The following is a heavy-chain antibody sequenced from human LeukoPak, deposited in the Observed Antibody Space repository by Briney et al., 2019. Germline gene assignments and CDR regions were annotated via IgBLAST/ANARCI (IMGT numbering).Heavy chain of an antibody. CDR3: ARVSDYVAVGFYELDQYYFDY. D-gene: IGHD4-17*01. CDR2: ITSSSSYK. Sequence: GGSLRLSCAASGFTFSSYSMNWVRQAPGKGLEWVSSITSSSSYKYYADSVKGRFTISRDNAKNSLYLQMNSLRAEDTAVYYCARVSDYVAVGFYELDQYYFDYWGQGTLVTVSS. V-gene: IGHV3-21*04. CDR1: GFTFSSYS. J-gene: IGHJ4*02.